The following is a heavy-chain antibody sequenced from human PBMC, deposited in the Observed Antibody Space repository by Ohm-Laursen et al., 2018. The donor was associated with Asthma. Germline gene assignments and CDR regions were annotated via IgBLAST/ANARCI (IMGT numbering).Heavy chain of an antibody. D-gene: IGHD5-12*01. CDR2: ISWNSGSI. V-gene: IGHV3-9*01. CDR1: GFTFDDYA. Sequence: SSLRLSCAASGFTFDDYAMHWVRQAPGKGLEWVSGISWNSGSIGYADSVKGRFTISRDNAKNSLYLQMNSLRAEDTALYYCAKSGYSGYDYFAPFDYWGQGTLVTVSS. J-gene: IGHJ4*02. CDR3: AKSGYSGYDYFAPFDY.